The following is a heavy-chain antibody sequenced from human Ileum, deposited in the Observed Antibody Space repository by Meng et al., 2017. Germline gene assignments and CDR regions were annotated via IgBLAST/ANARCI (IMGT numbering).Heavy chain of an antibody. D-gene: IGHD4-17*01. CDR2: IGTAGDT. CDR3: ARGTTVTRGGGFDP. J-gene: IGHJ5*02. Sequence: ELKLVESGGGLVQPGGSLRLSCAASGLTFSSYDMHWVRQATGKGLEWVSAIGTAGDTYYPGSVKGRFTISRENAKNSLYLQMNSLGAGDTAVYYCARGTTVTRGGGFDPWGQGTLVTSPQ. CDR1: GLTFSSYD. V-gene: IGHV3-13*01.